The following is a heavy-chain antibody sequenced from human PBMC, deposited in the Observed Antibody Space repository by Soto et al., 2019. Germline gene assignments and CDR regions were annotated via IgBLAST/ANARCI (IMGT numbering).Heavy chain of an antibody. D-gene: IGHD3-3*01. V-gene: IGHV3-7*01. J-gene: IGHJ4*02. CDR3: ARYDERSEYNFDY. CDR2: IKQDGSEK. Sequence: GGSLRLSCAASGFTFSSYWMSWVRQAPGKGLEWVAHIKQDGSEKYYVDSVKGRFTFSRDNAKNSLYLQMTSLRAEVTAVYYSARYDERSEYNFDYWGQGTLVTVSS. CDR1: GFTFSSYW.